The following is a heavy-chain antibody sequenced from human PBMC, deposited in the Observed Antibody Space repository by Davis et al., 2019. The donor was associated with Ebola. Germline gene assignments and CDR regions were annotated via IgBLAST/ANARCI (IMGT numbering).Heavy chain of an antibody. CDR3: ARVRAAGYDY. CDR1: GFTVSSNY. CDR2: IYSGGST. Sequence: GESLKISCAASGFTVSSNYMSWVRQAPGKGLEWVSVIYSGGSTYYADSVKGRFTISRDNSKNTLYLQMNSLRAEDTAVYYCARVRAAGYDYWGQGTLVTVSS. D-gene: IGHD6-13*01. V-gene: IGHV3-53*01. J-gene: IGHJ4*02.